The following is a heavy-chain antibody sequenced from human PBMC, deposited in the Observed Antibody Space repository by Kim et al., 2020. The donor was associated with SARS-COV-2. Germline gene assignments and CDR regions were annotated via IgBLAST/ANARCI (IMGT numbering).Heavy chain of an antibody. CDR1: GGTFSSYA. D-gene: IGHD2-2*02. CDR3: ARGCSSTSCYTVLGY. V-gene: IGHV1-69*13. Sequence: SVKVSCKASGGTFSSYAISWVRQAPGQGLEWMGGIIPIFGTANYAQKFQGRVTITADESTSTAYMELSSLRSEDTAVYYCARGCSSTSCYTVLGYWGQGTLVTVSS. J-gene: IGHJ4*02. CDR2: IIPIFGTA.